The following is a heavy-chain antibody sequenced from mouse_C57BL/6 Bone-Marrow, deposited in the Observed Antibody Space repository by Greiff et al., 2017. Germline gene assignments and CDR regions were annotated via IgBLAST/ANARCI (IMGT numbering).Heavy chain of an antibody. CDR1: GFTFNTYA. Sequence: DVMLVESGGGLVQPKGSLKLSCAASGFTFNTYAMHWVRQAPGKGLEWVARIRSKSSNSAKYYADSVKDRFTISRDDSQSMLYLQMNNLKTEDTAMYYCVRDGGLLSFAYWGQGTLVTVSA. CDR2: IRSKSSNSAK. D-gene: IGHD2-12*01. J-gene: IGHJ3*01. CDR3: VRDGGLLSFAY. V-gene: IGHV10-3*01.